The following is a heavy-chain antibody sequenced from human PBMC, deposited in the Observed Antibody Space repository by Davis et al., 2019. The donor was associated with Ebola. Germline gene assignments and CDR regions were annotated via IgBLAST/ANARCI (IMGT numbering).Heavy chain of an antibody. CDR2: IYYSGST. D-gene: IGHD5-12*01. CDR1: GGSISSYY. Sequence: LRLSCTVSGGSISSYYWSWIRQPPGKGLEWIGYIYYSGSTNYNPSLKSRVTISVDTSKNQFSLKLSSVTAADTAVYYCAREGGYLMDVWGKGTTVTVSS. J-gene: IGHJ6*03. CDR3: AREGGYLMDV. V-gene: IGHV4-59*01.